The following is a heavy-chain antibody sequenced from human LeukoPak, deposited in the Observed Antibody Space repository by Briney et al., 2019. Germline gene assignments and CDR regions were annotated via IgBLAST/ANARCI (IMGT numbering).Heavy chain of an antibody. V-gene: IGHV3-9*01. CDR3: AKEYSYGESFIYY. CDR1: GFTCVDYA. Sequence: GGSLRLSCAASGFTCVDYAMHWVRQATGKGLEWVLGISWNSGSIGYADSVKGRFTITRDNAKNSLYLQMNSLRAEDTALYYCAKEYSYGESFIYYWGQGTLVTVSS. CDR2: ISWNSGSI. J-gene: IGHJ4*02. D-gene: IGHD5-18*01.